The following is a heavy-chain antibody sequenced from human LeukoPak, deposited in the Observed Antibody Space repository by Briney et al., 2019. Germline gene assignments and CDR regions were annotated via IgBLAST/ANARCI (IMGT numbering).Heavy chain of an antibody. D-gene: IGHD3-9*01. V-gene: IGHV1-18*01. CDR2: ISAYNGNT. J-gene: IGHJ4*02. CDR3: ARGPGSNDILTGYYTFDY. CDR1: GYTFTSYG. Sequence: ASVKVSCTASGYTFTSYGISGVRQAPGQGLEWMGWISAYNGNTNYAQKLQGRVTMTTDTSTSTAYMELRSLRSDDTAVYYCARGPGSNDILTGYYTFDYWGQGTLVTVSS.